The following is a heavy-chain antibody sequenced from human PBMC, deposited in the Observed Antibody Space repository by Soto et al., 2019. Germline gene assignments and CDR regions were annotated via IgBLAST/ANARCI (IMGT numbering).Heavy chain of an antibody. Sequence: QVQLQQWGAGLLKPSETLSLTCAVYGGSFIGYYWSWIRQPPGKGLEWIDEINHSGSTNYNPSLKSRVTISIYTSKNQFSLKKGSVIAADTTVYYGARVPTMFLGVISGDDYFNYWGQGTLVTGSS. CDR3: ARVPTMFLGVISGDDYFNY. J-gene: IGHJ4*02. V-gene: IGHV4-34*01. CDR1: GGSFIGYY. D-gene: IGHD3-10*01. CDR2: INHSGST.